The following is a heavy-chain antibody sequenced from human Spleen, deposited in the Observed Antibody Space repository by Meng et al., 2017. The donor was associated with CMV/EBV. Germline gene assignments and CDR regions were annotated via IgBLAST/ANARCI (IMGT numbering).Heavy chain of an antibody. CDR2: IWYDESNK. D-gene: IGHD3-10*01. V-gene: IGHV3-33*01. Sequence: GESLKISCAASGFTFSTYGSHWVRQAPGKGLEWVAVIWYDESNKHYADAVKGRFTISRDNTKNSLYLQMNSLRAEDTAVYYCARDSGSINYNYFYHGMDVWGQGTTVTVSS. CDR3: ARDSGSINYNYFYHGMDV. CDR1: GFTFSTYG. J-gene: IGHJ6*02.